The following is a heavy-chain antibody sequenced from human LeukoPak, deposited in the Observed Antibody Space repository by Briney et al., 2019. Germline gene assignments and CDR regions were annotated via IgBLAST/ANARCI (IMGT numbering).Heavy chain of an antibody. Sequence: SENLSLTCIVSGVSVSDTDYYWGWVRQPPGKTLEWIGSMHFSGSPFYSPPLESRFSMSVDTSKNQFSLHLRSVTAADTAVYYCARDEVGAKGRPFDYWGRGILVTVSS. J-gene: IGHJ4*02. CDR3: ARDEVGAKGRPFDY. V-gene: IGHV4-39*07. D-gene: IGHD1-26*01. CDR1: GVSVSDTDYY. CDR2: MHFSGSP.